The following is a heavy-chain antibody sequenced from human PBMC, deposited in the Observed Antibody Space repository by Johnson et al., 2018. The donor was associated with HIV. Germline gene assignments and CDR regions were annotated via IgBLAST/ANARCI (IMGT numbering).Heavy chain of an antibody. V-gene: IGHV3-11*04. D-gene: IGHD6-13*01. J-gene: IGHJ3*02. CDR2: ISSSGSTI. Sequence: VQLVESGGGLVKPGGSLKLSCAASGFTFSDYYMSWIRQAPGKGLEWVSYISSSGSTIYYADSVKGRFTISSDNSKNSLYLQMNSLRAEDTAEYYCSREGAAAGPTDAFDIWGQVTMVTVSS. CDR1: GFTFSDYY. CDR3: SREGAAAGPTDAFDI.